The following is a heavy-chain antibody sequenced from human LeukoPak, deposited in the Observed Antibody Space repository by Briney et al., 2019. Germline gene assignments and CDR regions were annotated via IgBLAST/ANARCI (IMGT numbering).Heavy chain of an antibody. J-gene: IGHJ4*02. CDR3: AKDRAYYSDSSGYYLVRAYDY. V-gene: IGHV3-23*01. Sequence: QPGGSLRLSCAASGFTFSSYAMSWVRQAPGKGLEWVSGISGSGGSTFYADSVKGRFTISRDNSKNPLYLQMNSLRAEDTAVYYCAKDRAYYSDSSGYYLVRAYDYWGQGTLVTVSS. CDR1: GFTFSSYA. D-gene: IGHD3-22*01. CDR2: ISGSGGST.